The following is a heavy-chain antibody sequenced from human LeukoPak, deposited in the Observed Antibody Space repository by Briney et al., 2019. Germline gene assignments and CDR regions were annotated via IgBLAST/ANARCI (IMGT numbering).Heavy chain of an antibody. D-gene: IGHD2-2*01. CDR2: IKQDGSEK. J-gene: IGHJ3*02. Sequence: GGSLRLSCAASGFTFSSYYMSWVRQAPGKGLEWVANIKQDGSEKYYVDSVKGRFTISRDNAKNSLYLQMNSLRAEDTAVYYCARDSEYQQNEAFDIWGQGTMVTVSS. V-gene: IGHV3-7*01. CDR3: ARDSEYQQNEAFDI. CDR1: GFTFSSYY.